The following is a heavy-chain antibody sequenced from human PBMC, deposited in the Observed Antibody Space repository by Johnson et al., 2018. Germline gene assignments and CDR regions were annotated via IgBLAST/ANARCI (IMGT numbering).Heavy chain of an antibody. V-gene: IGHV3-33*01. CDR2: IWSDGSKK. CDR3: ARDRGDCSGGSCWGYFLH. J-gene: IGHJ1*01. CDR1: GFTFSSHG. D-gene: IGHD2-15*01. Sequence: QVQLVESGGGVVQPGRSLRLSCAASGFTFSSHGMHWVRQAPGKGLEWVAVIWSDGSKKYYADSVKGRFTVSRDNSKNTLYLQMDSLRAEETAIYYCARDRGDCSGGSCWGYFLHWGQGTLVTVSS.